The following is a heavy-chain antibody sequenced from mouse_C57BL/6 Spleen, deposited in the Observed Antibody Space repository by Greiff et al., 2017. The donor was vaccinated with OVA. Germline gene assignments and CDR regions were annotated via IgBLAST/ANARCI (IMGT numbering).Heavy chain of an antibody. J-gene: IGHJ2*01. V-gene: IGHV6-3*01. Sequence: EVNVVESGGGLVQPGGSMKLSCVASGFTFSNYWMNWVRQSPEKGLEWVAQIRLKSDNYATHYAESVKGRFTISRDDSKSSVYLQMNNLRAEDTGIYYCTGTVVRDYWGQGTTLTVSS. CDR3: TGTVVRDY. CDR1: GFTFSNYW. CDR2: IRLKSDNYAT. D-gene: IGHD1-1*01.